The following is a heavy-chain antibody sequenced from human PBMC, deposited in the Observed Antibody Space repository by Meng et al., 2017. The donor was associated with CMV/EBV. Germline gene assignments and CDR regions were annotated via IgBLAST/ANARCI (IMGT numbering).Heavy chain of an antibody. CDR3: AADWHDYDFWSGSNYGMDV. J-gene: IGHJ6*02. D-gene: IGHD3-3*01. CDR2: IVVGSGNT. CDR1: GFTFTSSA. Sequence: SVKVSCKASGFTFTSSAVQWVRQARGQRLEWIGWIVVGSGNTNYAQKFQERVTITRDMSTSTAYMELSSLRSEDTAVYYCAADWHDYDFWSGSNYGMDVWGQGTMVTVSS. V-gene: IGHV1-58*01.